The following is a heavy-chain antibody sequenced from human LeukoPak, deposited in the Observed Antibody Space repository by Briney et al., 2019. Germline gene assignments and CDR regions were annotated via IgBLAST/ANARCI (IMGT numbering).Heavy chain of an antibody. CDR1: GYSISSGYY. CDR2: IYHSGST. J-gene: IGHJ5*02. CDR3: ARGPGPPVVVVAANWFDP. Sequence: ASETLSLTCTVSGYSISSGYYWGWIRQPPGQGLEWIGSIYHSGSTYYNPSLKSRVTISVDTSKNQFSLKLSSVTAADTAVYYCARGPGPPVVVVAANWFDPWGQGTLVTVSS. D-gene: IGHD2-15*01. V-gene: IGHV4-38-2*02.